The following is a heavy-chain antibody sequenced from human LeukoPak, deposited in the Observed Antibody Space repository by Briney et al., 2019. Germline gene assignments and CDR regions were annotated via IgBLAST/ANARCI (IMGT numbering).Heavy chain of an antibody. CDR3: ARDLSGWTDHYFDY. CDR1: GFTFSSYG. J-gene: IGHJ4*02. V-gene: IGHV3-33*01. CDR2: IWYDGSNT. D-gene: IGHD6-19*01. Sequence: GRSLRLSCAASGFTFSSYGMHWVRQAPGKGLEWVAVIWYDGSNTYYADSVKGRFTISRDNAKNSLYLQMNSLRDEDTAVYYCARDLSGWTDHYFDYWGQGTLVTVSS.